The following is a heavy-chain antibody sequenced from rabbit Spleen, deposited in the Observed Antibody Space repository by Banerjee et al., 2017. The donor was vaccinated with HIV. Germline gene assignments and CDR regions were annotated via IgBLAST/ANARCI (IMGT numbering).Heavy chain of an antibody. J-gene: IGHJ6*01. CDR1: GFSFSAGYY. CDR3: ARRDSGSGWGSGL. V-gene: IGHV1S40*01. CDR2: IHGGSTNNI. D-gene: IGHD4-1*01. Sequence: QSLEESGGDLVKPGASLTLTCTASGFSFSAGYYMCWVRQAPGKGLEWIACIHGGSTNNIYYASWAKGRFTISKTSTTVTLQMTSLTAADTATYFCARRDSGSGWGSGLWGPGTLVTVS.